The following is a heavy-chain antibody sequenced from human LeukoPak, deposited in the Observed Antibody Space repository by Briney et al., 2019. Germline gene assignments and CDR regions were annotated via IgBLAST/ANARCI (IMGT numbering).Heavy chain of an antibody. CDR2: IYYSGNT. Sequence: SETLSLTCTVSGGSISSYYWSWIRQPPGKGLEWIGYIYYSGNTNYNPSLKSRVTISVDTYKNQFSLKLSSVTAADTAVYYCARSGALTGYLYWGQGTLVTVSS. V-gene: IGHV4-59*01. D-gene: IGHD3-9*01. J-gene: IGHJ4*02. CDR3: ARSGALTGYLY. CDR1: GGSISSYY.